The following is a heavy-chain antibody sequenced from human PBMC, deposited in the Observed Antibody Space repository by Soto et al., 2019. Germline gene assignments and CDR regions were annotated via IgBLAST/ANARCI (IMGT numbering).Heavy chain of an antibody. Sequence: ASVKVSCKASGYTFTSYDINWVRQATGQGLGWMGWMNPNSGNTGYAQKFQGRVTMTRNTSISTAYMELSSLRSEDTAVYYCASAPTGTRAFDIWGQGTMVTVSS. D-gene: IGHD1-1*01. CDR1: GYTFTSYD. V-gene: IGHV1-8*02. J-gene: IGHJ3*02. CDR3: ASAPTGTRAFDI. CDR2: MNPNSGNT.